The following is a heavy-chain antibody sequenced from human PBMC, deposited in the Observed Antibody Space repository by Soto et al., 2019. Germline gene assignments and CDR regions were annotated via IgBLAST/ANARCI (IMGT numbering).Heavy chain of an antibody. V-gene: IGHV3-66*01. Sequence: GGSLRLSCAASGFTVSSNYMSWVRQAPGKGLEWVSVIYSGGSTYYADSVKGRFTISRDNSKNTLFLQMNSXRAXXTXXYXXXXXYCSGGSCSVLDAFDIWGQGTMVTVXS. CDR2: IYSGGST. D-gene: IGHD2-15*01. J-gene: IGHJ3*02. CDR3: XXXYCSGGSCSVLDAFDI. CDR1: GFTVSSNY.